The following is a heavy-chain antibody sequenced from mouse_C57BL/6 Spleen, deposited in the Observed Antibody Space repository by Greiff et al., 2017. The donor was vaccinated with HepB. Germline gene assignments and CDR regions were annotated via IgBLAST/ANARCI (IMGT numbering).Heavy chain of an antibody. J-gene: IGHJ2*01. CDR3: TRKGSSGIYYFDY. CDR2: IDPETGGT. Sequence: VQLQQSGAELVRPGASVTLSCKASGYTFTDYEMHWVKQTPVHGLEWIGAIDPETGGTAYNQKFKGKAILTADKSSSTAYMELRSLTSEDSAVYYCTRKGSSGIYYFDYWGQGTTLTVTS. D-gene: IGHD3-2*02. V-gene: IGHV1-15*01. CDR1: GYTFTDYE.